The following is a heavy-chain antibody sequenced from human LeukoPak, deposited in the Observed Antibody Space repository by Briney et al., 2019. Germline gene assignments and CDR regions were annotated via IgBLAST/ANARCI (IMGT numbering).Heavy chain of an antibody. V-gene: IGHV3-7*01. CDR1: GFTFSSYW. CDR2: IKQDGIEK. J-gene: IGHJ3*01. Sequence: PGGSLRLSCAASGFTFSSYWMDWVRQVPGKGLEWVANIKQDGIEKYFVGSVKGRFAISGDNAKNSLYLQMNSLRVEDTAVYYCAREGMVRGVPDAFDLWGQGTMVTVSS. D-gene: IGHD3-10*01. CDR3: AREGMVRGVPDAFDL.